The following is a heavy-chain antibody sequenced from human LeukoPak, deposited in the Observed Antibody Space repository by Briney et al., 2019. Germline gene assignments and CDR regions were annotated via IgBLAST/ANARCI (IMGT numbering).Heavy chain of an antibody. CDR3: AKDLGMQVWFPL. V-gene: IGHV3-33*06. Sequence: GGSLRLSCAASGFTFSSYGMHWVRQAPGKGLEWVAVIWYDGSNKYYADSVKGRFTISRDNSKNTLYLQMNSLRAEDTAVYYCAKDLGMQVWFPLWGQGTLVTVSS. CDR2: IWYDGSNK. D-gene: IGHD5-18*01. CDR1: GFTFSSYG. J-gene: IGHJ4*02.